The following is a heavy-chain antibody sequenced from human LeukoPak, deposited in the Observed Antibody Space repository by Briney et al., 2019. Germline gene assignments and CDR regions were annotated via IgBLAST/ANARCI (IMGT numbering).Heavy chain of an antibody. D-gene: IGHD5-18*01. V-gene: IGHV4-34*01. J-gene: IGHJ6*03. Sequence: SETLSLTCAVYGGSFSGYYWSWIRQPPGKGLEWIGEINHSGSTNYNPSLKSRVTISVDTSKNQFSLKLSSVTAADTAVYYCARGGYRQDYYYYYYMDVWGKGTTVTVSS. CDR3: ARGGYRQDYYYYYYMDV. CDR2: INHSGST. CDR1: GGSFSGYY.